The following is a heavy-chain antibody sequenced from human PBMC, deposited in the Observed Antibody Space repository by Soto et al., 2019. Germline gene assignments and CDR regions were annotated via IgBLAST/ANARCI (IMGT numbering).Heavy chain of an antibody. CDR1: GYTFTSYG. D-gene: IGHD2-15*01. V-gene: IGHV1-18*01. CDR3: ARDRVVVAPTRYYYYGMDV. Sequence: ASVKVSCKASGYTFTSYGISWVRQAPGQGLDWMGWISAYNGNTNYAQKLQGRVTTTTDTSTSTAYMELRSLRSDDTAVYYCARDRVVVAPTRYYYYGMDVWGQGTTVTVSS. J-gene: IGHJ6*02. CDR2: ISAYNGNT.